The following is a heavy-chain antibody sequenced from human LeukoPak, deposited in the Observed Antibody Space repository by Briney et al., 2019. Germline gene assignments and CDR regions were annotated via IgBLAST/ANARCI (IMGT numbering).Heavy chain of an antibody. Sequence: SETLSLTCSVSNGSISSSRYYWSWIRQPAGKGLEWIGRIYTSGSTNYNPSLKSRVTMSAATSKNQFSLKLSSVTAADTAVYYCARVRALTGYYPRPNWYFDLWGRGTLVTVSS. CDR2: IYTSGST. J-gene: IGHJ2*01. D-gene: IGHD3-9*01. V-gene: IGHV4-61*02. CDR1: NGSISSSRYY. CDR3: ARVRALTGYYPRPNWYFDL.